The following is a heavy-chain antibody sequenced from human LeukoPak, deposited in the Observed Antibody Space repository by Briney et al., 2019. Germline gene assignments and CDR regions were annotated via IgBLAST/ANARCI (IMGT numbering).Heavy chain of an antibody. V-gene: IGHV3-30-3*01. J-gene: IGHJ4*02. CDR2: ISHDGSNK. Sequence: GGSLRLSCEASGFTFSSYAMHWVRQAPGKGLEWVAIISHDGSNKYYADSVKGRFTISRDNSKNTLYLQMNSLRVEDTAVYYCAKDRPDYYDSSGYQDFDYWGQGTLVTVSS. CDR3: AKDRPDYYDSSGYQDFDY. CDR1: GFTFSSYA. D-gene: IGHD3-22*01.